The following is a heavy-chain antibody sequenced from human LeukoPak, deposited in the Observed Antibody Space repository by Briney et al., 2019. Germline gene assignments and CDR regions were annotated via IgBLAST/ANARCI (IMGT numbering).Heavy chain of an antibody. J-gene: IGHJ4*02. Sequence: GGSLRLSCAASGFTFSSYGMHWFRQAPGKGLEWVAFIRYDGSNKYYADSVKGRFTISRDNSKNTLYLQMNSLRAEDTAVYYCAKRVGDYYDSSGYSSHWGQGTLVTVSS. CDR1: GFTFSSYG. CDR3: AKRVGDYYDSSGYSSH. D-gene: IGHD3-22*01. CDR2: IRYDGSNK. V-gene: IGHV3-30*02.